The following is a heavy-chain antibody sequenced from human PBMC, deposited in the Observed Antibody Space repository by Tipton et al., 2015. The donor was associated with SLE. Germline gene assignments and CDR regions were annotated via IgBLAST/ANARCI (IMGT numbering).Heavy chain of an antibody. CDR1: GYSFTNYW. CDR3: ARRPLYSSSWYLNY. CDR2: TYPRDSDT. D-gene: IGHD6-13*01. J-gene: IGHJ4*02. Sequence: QLVQSGPEVKKSGESLKISCKGSGYSFTNYWIGWVRQMPRKGLEWMGITYPRDSDTRYSPSFQGQVTISADKSISTAYLQWSSLRASDTALYYCARRPLYSSSWYLNYWGQGTLVTASS. V-gene: IGHV5-51*03.